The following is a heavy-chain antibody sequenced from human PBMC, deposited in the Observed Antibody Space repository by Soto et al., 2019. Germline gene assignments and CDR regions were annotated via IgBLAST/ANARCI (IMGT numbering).Heavy chain of an antibody. CDR1: GFTFISYG. Sequence: QVQLVESGGGVVQPGRSLRLSCAASGFTFISYGMHWVRQAQGKGLEWVAVISYDGSNNYYADSVKGRFTISRDNSKNTLYLQMNNLRAEDTAVYYCAKDTYYYDRSANSRPDYWGQGTLVTVSA. D-gene: IGHD3-22*01. J-gene: IGHJ4*02. V-gene: IGHV3-30*18. CDR3: AKDTYYYDRSANSRPDY. CDR2: ISYDGSNN.